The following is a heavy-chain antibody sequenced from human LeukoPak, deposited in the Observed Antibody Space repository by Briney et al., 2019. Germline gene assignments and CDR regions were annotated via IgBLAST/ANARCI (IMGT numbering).Heavy chain of an antibody. J-gene: IGHJ4*02. CDR2: IKGKTDGGTT. D-gene: IGHD3-22*01. CDR1: GFTFINAW. V-gene: IGHV3-15*01. Sequence: GGSLRLSCAASGFTFINAWMTWVRQAPGKGLEWVGRIKGKTDGGTTDYAAPVKGRFTISRDDSQNTLDLQMNSLKTEDTAVYSCATDRTQSGGYSWDLEYWGQGTLVPVSS. CDR3: ATDRTQSGGYSWDLEY.